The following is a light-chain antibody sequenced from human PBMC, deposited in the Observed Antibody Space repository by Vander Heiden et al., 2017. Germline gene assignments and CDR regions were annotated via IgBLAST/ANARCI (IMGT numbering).Light chain of an antibody. V-gene: IGKV1-33*01. J-gene: IGKJ3*01. Sequence: DIHITQSPSSLSASVGDRVTITCQASQDISNFLNWYQLKPGKAPKLLIFDASNCEIGVTSRFSGSGSGTDFTFTIRGLQPEDFATYYWRQYADLISFGPGTKVDIK. CDR3: RQYADLIS. CDR1: QDISNF. CDR2: DAS.